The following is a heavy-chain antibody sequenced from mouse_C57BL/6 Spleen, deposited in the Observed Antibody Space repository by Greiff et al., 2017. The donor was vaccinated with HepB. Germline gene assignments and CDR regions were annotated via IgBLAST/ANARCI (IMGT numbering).Heavy chain of an antibody. Sequence: EVHLVESGGGLVKPGGSLKLSCAASGFTFSSYAMSWVRQTPEKRLEWVATISDGGSYTYYPDNVKGRFTISRDNAKNNLYLQMSRLKSEDTAMYYCAREGRPGDYWGQGTTLTVSS. V-gene: IGHV5-4*01. CDR3: AREGRPGDY. J-gene: IGHJ2*01. CDR2: ISDGGSYT. CDR1: GFTFSSYA.